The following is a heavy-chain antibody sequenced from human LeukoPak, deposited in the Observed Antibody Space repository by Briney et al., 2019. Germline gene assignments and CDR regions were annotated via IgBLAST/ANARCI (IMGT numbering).Heavy chain of an antibody. V-gene: IGHV3-30*04. J-gene: IGHJ4*02. CDR1: GFAFSSDA. D-gene: IGHD6-19*01. CDR3: ARDLVYSSGWFAGELDH. Sequence: GGSLRLSCSASGFAFSSDAMHWVRQAPGRGLEWLAVISYDESNADHAESVRGRFTISRDNSKDTLFLQMNSLRPEDTAVYYCARDLVYSSGWFAGELDHWGLGTLVIVSS. CDR2: ISYDESNA.